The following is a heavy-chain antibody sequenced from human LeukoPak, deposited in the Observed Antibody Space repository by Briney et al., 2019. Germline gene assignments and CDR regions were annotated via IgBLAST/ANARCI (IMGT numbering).Heavy chain of an antibody. CDR1: GGTFSSYA. CDR2: IIPILGIA. V-gene: IGHV1-69*04. CDR3: ARDSHYGDY. J-gene: IGHJ4*02. Sequence: SVKVSCKASGGTFSSYAIIWVRQAPGQGLEWMGRIIPILGIANYAQKFQGRVTITADKSTSTAYMELSSLRSEDTAVYYCARDSHYGDYWGQGTLVTVSS.